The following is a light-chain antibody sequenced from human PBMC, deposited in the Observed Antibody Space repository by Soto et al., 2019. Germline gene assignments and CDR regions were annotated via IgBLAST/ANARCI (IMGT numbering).Light chain of an antibody. Sequence: SALTQPPSASGSPGQSVTISCSGSSSDIGGYTYVSWYQHHPGKAPKLMIYEVSKRPSGVPDRFSGSKSGNTASLTVSGLQAEDEADYYCSSFADSNSYVFGTGTKVTVL. CDR2: EVS. V-gene: IGLV2-8*01. J-gene: IGLJ1*01. CDR3: SSFADSNSYV. CDR1: SSDIGGYTY.